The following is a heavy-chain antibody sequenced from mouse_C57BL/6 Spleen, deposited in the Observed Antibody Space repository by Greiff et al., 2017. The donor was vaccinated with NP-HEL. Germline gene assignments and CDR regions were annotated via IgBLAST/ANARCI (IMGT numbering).Heavy chain of an antibody. CDR3: ARGVYDGSFDY. J-gene: IGHJ2*01. D-gene: IGHD2-3*01. Sequence: VQLQQSGAELVRPGSSVKLSCKASGYTFTSYWMHWVKQRPIQGLEWIGNIDPSDSETHYNQKFKDKATLTVDKSSSTAYMQLSSLTSEDSAVYYCARGVYDGSFDYWGQGTTLTVSS. CDR1: GYTFTSYW. CDR2: IDPSDSET. V-gene: IGHV1-52*01.